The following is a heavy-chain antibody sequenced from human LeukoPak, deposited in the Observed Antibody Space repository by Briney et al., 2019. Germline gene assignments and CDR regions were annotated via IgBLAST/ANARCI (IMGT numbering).Heavy chain of an antibody. J-gene: IGHJ4*02. D-gene: IGHD3-22*01. CDR3: ARRQYDISGYYSVGLDY. Sequence: AEALQTFSRAFGYTFTNYWTDCGRQIPGQGLEWMGIIYTSYYDTRSSQSFQGQVTISVDKSMSTAYLQWSSLKASDTAMYYCARRQYDISGYYSVGLDYWGQGTLVTVSS. CDR2: IYTSYYDT. CDR1: GYTFTNYW. V-gene: IGHV5-51*01.